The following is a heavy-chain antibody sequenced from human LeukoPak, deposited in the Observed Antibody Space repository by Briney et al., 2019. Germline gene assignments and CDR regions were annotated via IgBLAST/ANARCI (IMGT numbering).Heavy chain of an antibody. CDR1: GDSISSYY. J-gene: IGHJ4*02. CDR2: IYTSGIT. CDR3: ARNFYDSSEYPYFDY. D-gene: IGHD3-22*01. Sequence: KTSETLSLTCTVSGDSISSYYWSWIRQPAGKGLEWIGLIYTSGITNYNPSLKSRVTMSLDTSKNQFSLNLRSVTAADTAVYYCARNFYDSSEYPYFDYWGQGTLVTVSS. V-gene: IGHV4-4*07.